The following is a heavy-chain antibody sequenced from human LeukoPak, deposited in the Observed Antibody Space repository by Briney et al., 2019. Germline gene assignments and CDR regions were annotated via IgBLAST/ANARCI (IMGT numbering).Heavy chain of an antibody. D-gene: IGHD1-26*01. V-gene: IGHV3-66*01. CDR3: ARDVPLMGASKTRYFDY. CDR2: IYSGGST. J-gene: IGHJ4*02. Sequence: GGSLRLSCVVSGFTVSNNYMSRVRQAPRKGLEWVSLIYSGGSTYYADSVKGRFTISRDNSKNTVYLQMNSLRAEDTAIYYCARDVPLMGASKTRYFDYWGQGTLVTVSS. CDR1: GFTVSNNY.